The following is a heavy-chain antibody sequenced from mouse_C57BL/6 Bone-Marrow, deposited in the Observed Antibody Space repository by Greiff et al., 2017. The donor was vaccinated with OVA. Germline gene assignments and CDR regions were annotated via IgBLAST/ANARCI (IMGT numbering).Heavy chain of an antibody. CDR3: ARLLWYHYYAMDY. J-gene: IGHJ4*01. Sequence: VQLQQSDAELVKPGASVKISCKVSGYTFTDHTIHWMKQRPEQGLEWIGYIYPRDGSTKYNEKFKGKATLTADKSSSTAYMQLNSLTPEDSAVYFCARLLWYHYYAMDYWGQGTSVTVSS. D-gene: IGHD2-1*01. CDR1: GYTFTDHT. V-gene: IGHV1-78*01. CDR2: IYPRDGST.